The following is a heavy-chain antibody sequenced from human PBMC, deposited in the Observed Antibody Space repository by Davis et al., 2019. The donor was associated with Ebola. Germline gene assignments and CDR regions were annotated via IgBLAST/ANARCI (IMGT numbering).Heavy chain of an antibody. CDR1: GFSFSHYG. J-gene: IGHJ6*02. D-gene: IGHD3-16*01. Sequence: GESLKISCAASGFSFSHYGMHWVRQAPGKGLEWVSSISSDSDYIYYADSAKGRFTLSRDNAKNSLSRQMNSLRAEDTAVYYSARDRPLDFFFGDYYGMDVWGQGTTVTVSS. CDR2: ISSDSDYI. CDR3: ARDRPLDFFFGDYYGMDV. V-gene: IGHV3-21*01.